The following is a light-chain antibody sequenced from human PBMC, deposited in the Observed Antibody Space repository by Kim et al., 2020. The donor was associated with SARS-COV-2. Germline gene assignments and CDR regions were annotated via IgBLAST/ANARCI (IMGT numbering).Light chain of an antibody. Sequence: LSPGERPPLSCRACQSVSSTLAWYQQQPGQAPRVLIYDASNRATGIPARFSGSGSGTDFSLTISSLEPEDFAIYYCQQRNSWPLTFGGGTKVDIK. CDR2: DAS. J-gene: IGKJ4*01. CDR3: QQRNSWPLT. CDR1: QSVSST. V-gene: IGKV3-11*01.